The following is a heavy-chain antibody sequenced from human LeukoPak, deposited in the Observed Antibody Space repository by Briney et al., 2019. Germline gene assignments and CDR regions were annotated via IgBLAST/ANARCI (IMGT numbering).Heavy chain of an antibody. D-gene: IGHD2-15*01. CDR1: GSTVSSNY. J-gene: IGHJ6*02. Sequence: GGSLRLSCAASGSTVSSNYMSWVRQAPGKGLEWVSVIYSGGSTYYADSVKGRFTISRDNSKNTLYLQMNSLRAEDTAVYYCARVQRCSGGSCYSHYYYGMDVWGQGTTVTVSS. CDR2: IYSGGST. CDR3: ARVQRCSGGSCYSHYYYGMDV. V-gene: IGHV3-53*01.